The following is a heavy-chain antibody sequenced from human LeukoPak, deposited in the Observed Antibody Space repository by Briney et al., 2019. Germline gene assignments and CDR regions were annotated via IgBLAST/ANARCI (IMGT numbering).Heavy chain of an antibody. CDR1: GFTFSSYA. D-gene: IGHD6-19*01. J-gene: IGHJ5*02. CDR3: AKVNEVAVAGHNWFDP. CDR2: ISGSGGST. V-gene: IGHV3-23*01. Sequence: GGSLRLSCAASGFTFSSYAMSWVRQAPGKGLEWVSAISGSGGSTYYADSVKGRFTISRDNSRNTLYLQMNSLRAGDTAVYYCAKVNEVAVAGHNWFDPWGQGTLVTVSS.